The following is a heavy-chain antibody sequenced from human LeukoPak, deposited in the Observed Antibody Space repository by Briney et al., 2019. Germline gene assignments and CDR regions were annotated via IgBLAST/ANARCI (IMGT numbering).Heavy chain of an antibody. J-gene: IGHJ3*02. Sequence: PGGSLRLSCAASGFTFSSYAMHWVRQAPGKGLEWVAVISYDGSNKYYADSVKGRFTISRDNSKNTLYLQMNSLRAEDTAVYYCARGESMLVDAFDIGGQGTMVTVSS. V-gene: IGHV3-30-3*01. CDR2: ISYDGSNK. D-gene: IGHD3-22*01. CDR1: GFTFSSYA. CDR3: ARGESMLVDAFDI.